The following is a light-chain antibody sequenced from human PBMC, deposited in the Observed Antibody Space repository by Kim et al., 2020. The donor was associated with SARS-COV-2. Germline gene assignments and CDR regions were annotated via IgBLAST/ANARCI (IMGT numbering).Light chain of an antibody. Sequence: SSELTQDPAVSVALGQTVRITCQGDSLRKYYATWYQQKARQAPVLVFYGKDKRPSGVPDRFSGSTSGNAASLTITGAQAADEAEYYCKSRDSRGTVVFGGGTRSPS. J-gene: IGLJ2*01. CDR2: GKD. CDR1: SLRKYY. V-gene: IGLV3-19*01. CDR3: KSRDSRGTVV.